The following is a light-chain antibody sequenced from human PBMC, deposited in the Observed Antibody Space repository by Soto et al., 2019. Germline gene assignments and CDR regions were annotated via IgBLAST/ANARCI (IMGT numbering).Light chain of an antibody. CDR2: AAS. CDR3: QQTNTFPLS. V-gene: IGKV1-12*01. Sequence: DIQMTQSPSFVSASVGDRVTITCRASQGISTWLAWYQQKPGKAPNLLIYAASNLQNGVPSRFSVSGSRTDFTLTISCLQPEDFATYYCQQTNTFPLSFGHGTKVDVK. J-gene: IGKJ3*01. CDR1: QGISTW.